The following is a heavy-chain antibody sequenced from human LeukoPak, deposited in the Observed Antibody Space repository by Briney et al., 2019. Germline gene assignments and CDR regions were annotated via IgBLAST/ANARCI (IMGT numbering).Heavy chain of an antibody. D-gene: IGHD3-22*01. J-gene: IGHJ6*02. CDR3: AREMGDSSGYYNAVTRFFYYYGMDV. Sequence: GGSLRLSCAASGFTFSSYGMHWVRQAPGKGLEWVAVIWYDGSNKYYADSVKGRFTISRDNSKNTLYLQMNRLRAEDVAVYYCAREMGDSSGYYNAVTRFFYYYGMDVWGQGTTVTVSS. CDR2: IWYDGSNK. CDR1: GFTFSSYG. V-gene: IGHV3-33*01.